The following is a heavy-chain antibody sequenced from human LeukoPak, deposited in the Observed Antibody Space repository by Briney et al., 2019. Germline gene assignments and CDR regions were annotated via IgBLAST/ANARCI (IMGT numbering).Heavy chain of an antibody. J-gene: IGHJ3*02. V-gene: IGHV5-51*01. CDR1: GYSFSDYW. Sequence: GESLKISCKVSGYSFSDYWIAWVRQMPGKGLEWMGIIYPGDSDTRYSPSFQGQVTISADKSISTAYLQWSSLKASDTAMYYCARSITTRFPDAFDIWGQGTLVTVS. CDR3: ARSITTRFPDAFDI. CDR2: IYPGDSDT. D-gene: IGHD1-20*01.